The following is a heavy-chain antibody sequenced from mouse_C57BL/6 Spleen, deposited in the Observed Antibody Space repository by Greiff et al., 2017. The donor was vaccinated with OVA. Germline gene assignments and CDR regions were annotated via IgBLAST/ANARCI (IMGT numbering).Heavy chain of an antibody. Sequence: EVQLQQSGPELVKPGDSVKISCKASGYSFTGYFMNWVMQSHGKSLEWIGRINPYNGDTCYNQKFKGKATLTVDKSSSTAHMELRSLTSEDSAVYYCTRPIYGSSYFDYWGQGTTLTVSS. CDR1: GYSFTGYF. CDR2: INPYNGDT. CDR3: TRPIYGSSYFDY. D-gene: IGHD1-1*01. V-gene: IGHV1-20*01. J-gene: IGHJ2*01.